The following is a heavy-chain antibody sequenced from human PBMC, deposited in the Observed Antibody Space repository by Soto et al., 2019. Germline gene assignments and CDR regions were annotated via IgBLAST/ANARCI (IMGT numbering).Heavy chain of an antibody. D-gene: IGHD3-10*01. V-gene: IGHV5-10-1*01. CDR2: IDPSDSYT. CDR1: GYSFTSYW. Sequence: GESLKISCKGSGYSFTSYWISWVRQMPGKGLEWMGRIDPSDSYTNYSPSFQGHVTISADKSISTAYLQWSSLKASDTAMYYCARPVYYGSGSYTAWDYYYGMDVWGQGTTVTVSS. CDR3: ARPVYYGSGSYTAWDYYYGMDV. J-gene: IGHJ6*02.